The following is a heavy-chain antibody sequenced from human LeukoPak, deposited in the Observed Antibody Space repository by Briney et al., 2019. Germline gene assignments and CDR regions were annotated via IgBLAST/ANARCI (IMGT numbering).Heavy chain of an antibody. D-gene: IGHD3-16*02. CDR1: GYTFTSYG. V-gene: IGHV1-18*01. CDR2: ISAYNGNT. Sequence: PGASVTVSCKASGYTFTSYGISWVRQAPGQGLEGMGWISAYNGNTNYAQKLQGRVTMTTDTSTSTAYMELRSLRSDDTAVYYCARIRAPGSHYDYVWGSYRSSNYYYYMDVWGKGTTVTVSS. CDR3: ARIRAPGSHYDYVWGSYRSSNYYYYMDV. J-gene: IGHJ6*03.